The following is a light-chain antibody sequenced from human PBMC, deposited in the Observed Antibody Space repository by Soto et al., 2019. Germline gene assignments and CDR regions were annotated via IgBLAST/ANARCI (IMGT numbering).Light chain of an antibody. CDR2: AAS. Sequence: DIQMTQSPSSLSASVGDRVTITCRASQGISNYLAWYQQKPGKVPKLLIYAASTLQSGVPSRFSGSGSGTDFTLTISNLQPDDFATYYCQQYESYSPWTFGQGTKVDIK. J-gene: IGKJ1*01. V-gene: IGKV1-27*01. CDR1: QGISNY. CDR3: QQYESYSPWT.